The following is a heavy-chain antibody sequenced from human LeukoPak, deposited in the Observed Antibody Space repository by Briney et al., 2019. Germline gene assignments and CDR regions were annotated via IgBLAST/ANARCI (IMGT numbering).Heavy chain of an antibody. CDR2: IYYSGST. CDR3: ARVLLSGSYSFNY. J-gene: IGHJ4*02. V-gene: IGHV4-39*01. Sequence: PSETLSLTCTVSGGSISSSSYYLGWIRQPPGKGLEWIGSIYYSGSTYYNPSLKSRVTISVDTSKNQFSLKLSSVTAADTAVYYCARVLLSGSYSFNYWGQGTLVTVSS. CDR1: GGSISSSSYY. D-gene: IGHD1-26*01.